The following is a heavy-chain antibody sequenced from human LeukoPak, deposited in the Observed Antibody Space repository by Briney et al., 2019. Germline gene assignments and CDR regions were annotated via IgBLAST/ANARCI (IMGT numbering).Heavy chain of an antibody. CDR2: ISSSSSYI. V-gene: IGHV3-21*01. D-gene: IGHD6-19*01. CDR1: GFTFSSYS. CDR3: AKRMAGTHYFDY. J-gene: IGHJ4*02. Sequence: GGSLRLSCAASGFTFSSYSMNWVRQAPGKGLEWVSSISSSSSYIYYADSVKGRFTISRDNAKNSLYLQMNSLRAEDTAVYYCAKRMAGTHYFDYWGQGTLVTVSS.